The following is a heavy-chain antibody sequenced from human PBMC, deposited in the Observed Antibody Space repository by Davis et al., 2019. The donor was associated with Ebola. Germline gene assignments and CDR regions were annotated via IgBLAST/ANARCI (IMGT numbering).Heavy chain of an antibody. D-gene: IGHD3-22*01. J-gene: IGHJ4*02. V-gene: IGHV1-3*01. CDR2: MNAANGNR. CDR1: GYTFTSYA. CDR3: ARGSHHDSTNYYLAAYYFDY. Sequence: ASVKVSCKASGYTFTSYAMHWVRQAPGQRLEWMGWMNAANGNRQYSEKFEDKLTLTADTSASTAYMELSSLRSQDTAVYYCARGSHHDSTNYYLAAYYFDYWGQGTLVTVSS.